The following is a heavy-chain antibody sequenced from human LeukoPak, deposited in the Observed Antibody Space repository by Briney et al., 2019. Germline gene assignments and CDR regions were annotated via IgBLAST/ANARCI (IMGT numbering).Heavy chain of an antibody. CDR3: ADNLSR. V-gene: IGHV3-48*04. J-gene: IGHJ4*02. D-gene: IGHD1-1*01. CDR1: GFTFSSYA. Sequence: GGSLRLSCAASGFTFSSYAMNWVRQAPGKGLEWISYIDKSGDPIHYADSVKGRFTISRDIARNSLFLQMNSLRAEDTAVYFCADNLSRWGQGTLVTVSS. CDR2: IDKSGDPI.